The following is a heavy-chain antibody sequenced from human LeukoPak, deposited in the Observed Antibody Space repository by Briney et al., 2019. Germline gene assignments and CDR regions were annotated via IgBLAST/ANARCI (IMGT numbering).Heavy chain of an antibody. CDR3: AKEGGYYYRMDV. CDR1: GFTFSSYE. J-gene: IGHJ6*02. CDR2: ISWNSGSI. D-gene: IGHD3-16*01. V-gene: IGHV3-9*01. Sequence: GGSLRLSCAASGFTFSSYEMNWVRQAPGKGLEWVSGISWNSGSIGYADSVKGRFTISRDNAKNSLYLQMNSLRAEDTALYYCAKEGGYYYRMDVWGQGTTVTVSS.